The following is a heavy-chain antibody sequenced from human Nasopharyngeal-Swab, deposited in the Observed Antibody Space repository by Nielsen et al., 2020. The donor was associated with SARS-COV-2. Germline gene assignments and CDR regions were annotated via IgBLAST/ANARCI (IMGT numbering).Heavy chain of an antibody. V-gene: IGHV3-11*01. Sequence: RQAAGKGLEWVSYISSRGSTIYYADSVKGRFTISRDNAKNSLYLQMNSLRAENTAVYYCARGEVGSWGQGTLVTVSS. D-gene: IGHD2-15*01. CDR2: ISSRGSTI. J-gene: IGHJ5*02. CDR3: ARGEVGS.